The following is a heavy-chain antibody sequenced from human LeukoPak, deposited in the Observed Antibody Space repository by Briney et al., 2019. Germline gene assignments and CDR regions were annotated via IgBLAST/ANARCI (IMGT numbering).Heavy chain of an antibody. CDR3: ARVTWDYYDSSGYSYYYYMDV. CDR1: GFTFSSYW. Sequence: QAGGSLRLSCAASGFTFSSYWMSWVRLAPGKGLEWVANIKQDGSEKYYVDSVKGRFTISRDNAKNSLYLQMNSLRAEDTAVYYCARVTWDYYDSSGYSYYYYMDVWGKGTTVTVSS. V-gene: IGHV3-7*01. CDR2: IKQDGSEK. J-gene: IGHJ6*03. D-gene: IGHD3-22*01.